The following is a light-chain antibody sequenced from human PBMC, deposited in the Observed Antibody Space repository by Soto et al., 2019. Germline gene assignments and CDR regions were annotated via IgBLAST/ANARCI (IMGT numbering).Light chain of an antibody. J-gene: IGKJ1*01. V-gene: IGKV3-15*01. Sequence: EIVMTQSPATLSVSPGERATLSCRASQSINTLLAWYQQKPGQAPRLLIYRASTRATDIPARFSGSGSGTDFTLTINRLEPEDFAVYYCHQYGSSPRTFGQGTKVDI. CDR3: HQYGSSPRT. CDR2: RAS. CDR1: QSINTL.